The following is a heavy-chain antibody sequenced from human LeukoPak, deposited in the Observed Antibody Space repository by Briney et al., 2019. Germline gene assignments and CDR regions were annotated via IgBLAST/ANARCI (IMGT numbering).Heavy chain of an antibody. CDR2: ISSSSSTI. J-gene: IGHJ6*03. CDR1: GFTFSSSS. CDR3: AMDSSSWAYYYYYMDV. V-gene: IGHV3-48*02. D-gene: IGHD6-13*01. Sequence: GVSLRLSCAASGFTFSSSSMTWVRQAPGKGLEWVSYISSSSSTIYYADSVKGRFTISRDNAKNSLYLQMNSLRDEDTAVYYCAMDSSSWAYYYYYMDVWGKGTTVTVSS.